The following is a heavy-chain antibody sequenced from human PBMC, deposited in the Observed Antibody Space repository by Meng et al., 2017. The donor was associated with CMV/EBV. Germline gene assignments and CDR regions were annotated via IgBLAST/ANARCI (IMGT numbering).Heavy chain of an antibody. CDR3: TTDPTFTYYDFWSGYYTDY. CDR1: GFTFSSYS. V-gene: IGHV3-15*01. J-gene: IGHJ4*02. D-gene: IGHD3-3*01. Sequence: GGSLRLSCVASGFTFSSYSMSWVRQAPGKGLEWVGRIKSKTDGGTTDYAAPVKGRFTISRDDSKNTLYLQMNSLKTEDTAVYYCTTDPTFTYYDFWSGYYTDYWGQGTLVTVSS. CDR2: IKSKTDGGTT.